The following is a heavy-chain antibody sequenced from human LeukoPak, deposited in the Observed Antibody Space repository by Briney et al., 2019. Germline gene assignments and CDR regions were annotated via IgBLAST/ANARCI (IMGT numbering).Heavy chain of an antibody. CDR1: GYSFTNYW. Sequence: GESLKISCEASGYSFTNYWIGWVRQMPGKGLEWMGIIYPGDSDTTYSPSFQGQVTISADKSISTAYLQWSSLKASDTAMYYCARQIARYYYDSSGGKGAFDIWGQGTMVTVSS. CDR2: IYPGDSDT. J-gene: IGHJ3*02. D-gene: IGHD3-22*01. V-gene: IGHV5-51*01. CDR3: ARQIARYYYDSSGGKGAFDI.